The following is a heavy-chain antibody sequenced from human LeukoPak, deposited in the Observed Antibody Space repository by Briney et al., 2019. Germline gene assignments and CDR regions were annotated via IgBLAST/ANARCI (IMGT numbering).Heavy chain of an antibody. D-gene: IGHD3-22*01. J-gene: IGHJ3*02. CDR1: GGSISSYY. CDR2: IYTSGST. Sequence: PSETLSLTCTVSGGSISSYYWSWIRQPAGKGLEWIGSIYTSGSTNYNPSLKSRVTMSVDTSKNQFSLKLSSVTAADTAVYYCARALDVNYDSSGYYYGDDAFDIWGQGTMVTVSS. CDR3: ARALDVNYDSSGYYYGDDAFDI. V-gene: IGHV4-4*07.